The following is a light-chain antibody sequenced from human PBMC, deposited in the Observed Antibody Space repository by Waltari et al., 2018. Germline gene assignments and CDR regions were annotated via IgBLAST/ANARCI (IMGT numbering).Light chain of an antibody. Sequence: DIVMTQSPDSLPVSLGERATFNCKSSQSVSYSSDNKNCLAWYQQKPEQPPKLLIYGASTRESGFPDRFSGSGSGTDFSLTISSLQAEDVAVYYCHQYCSMPYTFGQGTKLEIK. CDR1: QSVSYSSDNKNC. CDR3: HQYCSMPYT. V-gene: IGKV4-1*01. CDR2: GAS. J-gene: IGKJ2*01.